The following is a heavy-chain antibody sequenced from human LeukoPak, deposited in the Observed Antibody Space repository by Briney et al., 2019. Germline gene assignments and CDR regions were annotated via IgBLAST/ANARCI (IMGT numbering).Heavy chain of an antibody. D-gene: IGHD3-16*02. V-gene: IGHV3-48*03. CDR2: ISSSGSTI. Sequence: GGSLRLSCAASGFTFSSYEMNWVRQAPGKGLEWVSYISSSGSTIYYADSVKGRFTISRDNAKNSLYLQMKSLRAEDTAVYYCARDLYDYVWGSHRNLIAYFDYWGQGTLVTVSS. CDR1: GFTFSSYE. J-gene: IGHJ4*02. CDR3: ARDLYDYVWGSHRNLIAYFDY.